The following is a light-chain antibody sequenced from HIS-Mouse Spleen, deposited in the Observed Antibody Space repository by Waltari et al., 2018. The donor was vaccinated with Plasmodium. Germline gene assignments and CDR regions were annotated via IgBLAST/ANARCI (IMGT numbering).Light chain of an antibody. CDR3: SSYTSSSTHVV. CDR1: SSDVGGYNY. CDR2: DFS. V-gene: IGLV2-14*03. J-gene: IGLJ2*01. Sequence: QSALTQPASVSGSPGQSITISCTGTSSDVGGYNYVSWYPQHPGKAPKLMIYDFSNRLLGVSKRCSGSKSGNTSSLTISGIQAEDEADYYCSSYTSSSTHVVFGGGTKLTVL.